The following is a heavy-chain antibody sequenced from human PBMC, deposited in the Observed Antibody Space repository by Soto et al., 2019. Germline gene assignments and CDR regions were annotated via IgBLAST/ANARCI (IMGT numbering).Heavy chain of an antibody. CDR1: GYTFTSYG. D-gene: IGHD6-13*01. J-gene: IGHJ5*02. V-gene: IGHV1-18*01. CDR3: ARETSQQLVDPVDNWFDP. Sequence: ASVKVSCKASGYTFTSYGISWVRQAPGQGLEWMGWISAYNGNTNYAQKLQGRVTMTTDTSTSTAYMELRSLRSDDTAVYYCARETSQQLVDPVDNWFDPWGQGTLVTVSS. CDR2: ISAYNGNT.